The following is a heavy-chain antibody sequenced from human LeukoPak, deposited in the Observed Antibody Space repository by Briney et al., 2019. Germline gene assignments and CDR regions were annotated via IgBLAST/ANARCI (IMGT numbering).Heavy chain of an antibody. CDR3: ARGIVVVPAALNYYGMDV. V-gene: IGHV4-34*01. CDR1: GGSFSGYY. J-gene: IGHJ6*02. Sequence: SETLSLTCAVYGGSFSGYYWSWIRQPPGKGLEGIGEINHSGSTNYNPSLKSRVTISVDTSKNQFSLKLSSVTAADTAVYYCARGIVVVPAALNYYGMDVWGQGTTVTVSS. CDR2: INHSGST. D-gene: IGHD2-2*01.